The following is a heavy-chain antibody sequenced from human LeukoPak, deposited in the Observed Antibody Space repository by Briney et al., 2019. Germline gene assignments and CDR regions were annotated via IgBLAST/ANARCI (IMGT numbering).Heavy chain of an antibody. V-gene: IGHV4-59*04. CDR3: ARDPAIKPADSYYYYYFMDV. CDR1: GASMSTHY. Sequence: SETLSLTRTVSGASMSTHYWSWLRQPPGKGLEWIGSISYSGRTYYNPSLKSRVTISVDTSTNQISLKLTSMPAADTAVYYCARDPAIKPADSYYYYYFMDVWGKGTTVTVS. D-gene: IGHD2-2*01. CDR2: ISYSGRT. J-gene: IGHJ6*03.